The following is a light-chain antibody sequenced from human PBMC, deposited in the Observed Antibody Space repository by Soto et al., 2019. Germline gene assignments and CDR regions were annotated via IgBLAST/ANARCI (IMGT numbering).Light chain of an antibody. CDR2: GAS. CDR1: QSISSSY. J-gene: IGKJ3*01. Sequence: EIVLTQSPGTLSLSPGERATLSCRASQSISSSYLAWYQQRPGQAPRLLIFGASYRATGIPDRFSGSGSGTDFTLTISRLEPEDSAVYYCQQYSSSPPEFTSGPGTQVDSK. V-gene: IGKV3-20*01. CDR3: QQYSSSPPEFT.